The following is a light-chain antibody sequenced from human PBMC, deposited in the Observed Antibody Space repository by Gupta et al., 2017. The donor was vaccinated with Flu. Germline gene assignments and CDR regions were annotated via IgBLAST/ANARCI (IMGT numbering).Light chain of an antibody. V-gene: IGLV3-21*02. CDR3: QVWDSSSDHWV. Sequence: SYVLTQPPSVSVAPGQTARIPCGGDSIATYSVHWYQQKPGQAPVLVVYDDTDRPSGIPERFSASNSGNTATLSISRVEAGDEADFFCQVWDSSSDHWVFGGGTKLTVL. CDR2: DDT. J-gene: IGLJ3*02. CDR1: SIATYS.